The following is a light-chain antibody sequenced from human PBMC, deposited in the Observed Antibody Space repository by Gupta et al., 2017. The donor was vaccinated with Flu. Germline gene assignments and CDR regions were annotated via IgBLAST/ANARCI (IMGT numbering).Light chain of an antibody. J-gene: IGKJ4*01. Sequence: DIQLTQSPSFLSASVGDRVTITCWASQGISSYLAWYQQKPGTAPKLLIYAASTLQSGVPSRFSGSGSGTEFTLTISSLPPEDFATYYCQQLNSYPLTFGGGTKVEIK. CDR3: QQLNSYPLT. CDR2: AAS. CDR1: QGISSY. V-gene: IGKV1-9*01.